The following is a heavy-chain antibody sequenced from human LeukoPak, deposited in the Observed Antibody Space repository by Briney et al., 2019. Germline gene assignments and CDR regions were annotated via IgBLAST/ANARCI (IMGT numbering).Heavy chain of an antibody. V-gene: IGHV3-74*01. Sequence: GSLRLSCAASGFTFNTYWMHWVRQAPGKGLVWVSRIDSDGSSTSYADSVKGRFTISRDDAKNTLYLQMNSLRAEDTAVYYCTRDYDILWGQGTLVTVSS. J-gene: IGHJ4*02. CDR1: GFTFNTYW. CDR2: IDSDGSST. CDR3: TRDYDIL. D-gene: IGHD3-9*01.